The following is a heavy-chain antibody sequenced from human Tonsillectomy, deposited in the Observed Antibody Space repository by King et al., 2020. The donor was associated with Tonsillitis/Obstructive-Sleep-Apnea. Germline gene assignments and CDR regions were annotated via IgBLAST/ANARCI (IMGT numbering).Heavy chain of an antibody. D-gene: IGHD2-2*01. CDR1: GFTFSSHA. Sequence: QLVESGGGLVQPGGSLRLPFSASGFTFSSHAMSWVRQAPGKGLEWVSTISGSGGSTYYADSVKGRFTISRDNSKNTLYLQMNSLRADDTAVYYCAKDRAGGIVVVPTAPFDYWGQGTLVTVSS. CDR3: AKDRAGGIVVVPTAPFDY. J-gene: IGHJ4*02. V-gene: IGHV3-23*04. CDR2: ISGSGGST.